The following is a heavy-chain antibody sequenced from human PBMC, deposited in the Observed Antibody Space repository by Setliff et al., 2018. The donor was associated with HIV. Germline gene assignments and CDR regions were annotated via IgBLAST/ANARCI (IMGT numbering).Heavy chain of an antibody. CDR1: GYTFTNYD. V-gene: IGHV1-8*02. CDR3: ARGRLSWSPDF. J-gene: IGHJ4*02. Sequence: GASVKVSCKASGYTFTNYDINWVRQSPGQGLEWLGWMNPNSGRAGSAQMFRGRLTMTRDTSTSTAYMELSSLTSDDTAIYYRARGRLSWSPDFWGQGTLVTVSS. CDR2: MNPNSGRA.